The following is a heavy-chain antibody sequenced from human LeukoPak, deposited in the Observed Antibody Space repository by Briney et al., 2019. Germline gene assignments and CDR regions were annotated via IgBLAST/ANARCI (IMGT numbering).Heavy chain of an antibody. CDR2: ISGSGGST. J-gene: IGHJ5*02. D-gene: IGHD2-2*02. CDR1: GFTFSSYA. V-gene: IGHV3-23*01. CDR3: AKVVVPAAIRKWFDP. Sequence: GGSLRLSCAASGFTFSSYAMRWVRQAPGKGLEWVSAISGSGGSTYYADSVKGRFTISRDTSKNTLYLQMNSLRAEDAAVYYCAKVVVPAAIRKWFDPWGQGTLVTVSS.